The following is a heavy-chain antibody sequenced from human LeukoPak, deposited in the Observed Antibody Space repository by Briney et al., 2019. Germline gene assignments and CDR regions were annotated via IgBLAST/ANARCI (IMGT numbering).Heavy chain of an antibody. Sequence: SETLSLTCTVSGGSISINNYYWGWIRQPPGKGLEWIGSIYYSGSTYYNPSLKSRVTISVDTSKNQFSLKLSSVTAADTAVYYCARTLRDHDSFDIWGQGTMVTVSS. CDR2: IYYSGST. D-gene: IGHD3-22*01. J-gene: IGHJ3*02. CDR3: ARTLRDHDSFDI. V-gene: IGHV4-39*07. CDR1: GGSISINNYY.